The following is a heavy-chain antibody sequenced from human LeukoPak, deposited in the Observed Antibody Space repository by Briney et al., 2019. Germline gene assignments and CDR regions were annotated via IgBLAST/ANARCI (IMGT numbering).Heavy chain of an antibody. V-gene: IGHV1-46*01. Sequence: GASVKVSCKASGYTFTSYYMHWVRQAPGQGLEWMGIINPSGGSTSYAQKFQGRVTMTRDTSTSTVYMELSSLRSEDTAVYYCARRIQFPYGDYELGIDYWGQGTLVTVSS. J-gene: IGHJ4*02. CDR2: INPSGGST. D-gene: IGHD4-17*01. CDR1: GYTFTSYY. CDR3: ARRIQFPYGDYELGIDY.